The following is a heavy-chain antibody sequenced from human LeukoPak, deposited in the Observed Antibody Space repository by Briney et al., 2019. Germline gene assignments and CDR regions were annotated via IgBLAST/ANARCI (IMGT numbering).Heavy chain of an antibody. V-gene: IGHV3-33*08. D-gene: IGHD3-22*01. CDR2: IWYDGSNK. CDR3: ARDLYYYDSSGYSDY. J-gene: IGHJ4*02. Sequence: GGSLRLSCAASGFTFSSYAMSWVRQAPGKGLEWVAVIWYDGSNKYYADSVKGRFTISRDNSKNTLYLQMNSLRAEDTAVYYCARDLYYYDSSGYSDYWGQGTLVTVSS. CDR1: GFTFSSYA.